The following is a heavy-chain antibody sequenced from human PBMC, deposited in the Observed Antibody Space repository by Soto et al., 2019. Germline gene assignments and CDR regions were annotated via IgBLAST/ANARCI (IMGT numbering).Heavy chain of an antibody. CDR1: ELNFSGSA. Sequence: EVQLVESGGGLVQIGGSLKLYCATSELNFSGSAMHWARQASGKGLEWVGRIRSRPHNYATTYAASVEGRFTISRDDSKNTVYLQMNGLKTDDTAMYYCTTERDYWGRGTLVTVSS. J-gene: IGHJ4*02. V-gene: IGHV3-73*02. CDR2: IRSRPHNYAT. CDR3: TTERDY.